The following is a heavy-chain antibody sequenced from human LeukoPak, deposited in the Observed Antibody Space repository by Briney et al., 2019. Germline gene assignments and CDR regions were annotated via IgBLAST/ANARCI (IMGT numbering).Heavy chain of an antibody. CDR1: GYSFTSYW. Sequence: GESLKISCKGSGYSFTSYWIGWVRQMPGKGLEWMGIIYPGDSDTRYSPSFQGQVTISADKSISAAYLQWSSLKASDTAMYYCARDYVDTARRGYYYYYGMDVWGQGTTVTVSS. CDR3: ARDYVDTARRGYYYYYGMDV. D-gene: IGHD5-18*01. CDR2: IYPGDSDT. J-gene: IGHJ6*02. V-gene: IGHV5-51*01.